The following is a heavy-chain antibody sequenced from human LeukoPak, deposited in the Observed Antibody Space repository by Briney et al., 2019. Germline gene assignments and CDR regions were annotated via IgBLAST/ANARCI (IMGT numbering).Heavy chain of an antibody. CDR3: TRVGYIDEGIDY. J-gene: IGHJ4*02. CDR1: GFPFSSYW. D-gene: IGHD5-24*01. CDR2: IKQDGSKK. Sequence: GGSLRLSCVASGFPFSSYWMTWVRQAPGKGLEWVANIKQDGSKKSYVDSVKGRFTISRDNAKNSRYLQMNSLRAEDTAIYYCTRVGYIDEGIDYWGQGTLVTVSS. V-gene: IGHV3-7*04.